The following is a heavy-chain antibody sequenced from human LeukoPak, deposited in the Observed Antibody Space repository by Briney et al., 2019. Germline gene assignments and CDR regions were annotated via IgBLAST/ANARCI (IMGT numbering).Heavy chain of an antibody. Sequence: PRGSLRLSCAASGFIFDDYAMHWVRQAPGKGLEWVSLISGDGGRTYYTDSVKGRFTISRDNSKHSLYLQMNSLRTEDTALYYCTKNGGYSDAFDIWGQGTMVTVSS. V-gene: IGHV3-43*02. CDR2: ISGDGGRT. CDR1: GFIFDDYA. J-gene: IGHJ3*02. D-gene: IGHD3-10*01. CDR3: TKNGGYSDAFDI.